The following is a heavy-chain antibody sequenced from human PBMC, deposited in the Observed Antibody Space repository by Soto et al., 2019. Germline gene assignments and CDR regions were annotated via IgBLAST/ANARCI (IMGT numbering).Heavy chain of an antibody. D-gene: IGHD3-10*01. J-gene: IGHJ6*02. Sequence: QVQLQESGPGLVKPSETLSLTCTVSGGSVSSGSYYWSWIRQPPGKGLEWIGYIYYSGSTNYNPSLKSRVTISVDTSKNQFSLKLSSVTAADTAVYYCARGYYYGSGIYYGMDVWGQGTTVTVSS. CDR1: GGSVSSGSYY. CDR3: ARGYYYGSGIYYGMDV. V-gene: IGHV4-61*01. CDR2: IYYSGST.